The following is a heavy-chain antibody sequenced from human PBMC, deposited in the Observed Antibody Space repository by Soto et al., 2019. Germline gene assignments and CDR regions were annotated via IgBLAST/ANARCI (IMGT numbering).Heavy chain of an antibody. CDR2: INHSGST. CDR1: GGSFSGYY. J-gene: IGHJ4*02. Sequence: SETLSLTCAVYGGSFSGYYWSWIRQPPGKGLEWIGEINHSGSTNYNPSLKSRVTISVDTSKNQFSLKLSSVTAADTAVYYCARGGYSYGYTPLDYWGQGTLVTVSS. D-gene: IGHD5-18*01. V-gene: IGHV4-34*01. CDR3: ARGGYSYGYTPLDY.